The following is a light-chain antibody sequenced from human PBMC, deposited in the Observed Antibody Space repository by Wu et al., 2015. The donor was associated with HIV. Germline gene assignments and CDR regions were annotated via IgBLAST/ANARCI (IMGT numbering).Light chain of an antibody. J-gene: IGKJ1*01. CDR2: SAS. CDR1: QSLSTYF. Sequence: EIVLSQSPGTLSLSPGERATLSCRASQSLSTYFLAWYQQRPGQAPRLLIHSASSRATGIPDRFSGSGSGTDSTLTISRVEPEDFAVYYCQQYASSPQTFGQGTKVEIK. CDR3: QQYASSPQT. V-gene: IGKV3-20*01.